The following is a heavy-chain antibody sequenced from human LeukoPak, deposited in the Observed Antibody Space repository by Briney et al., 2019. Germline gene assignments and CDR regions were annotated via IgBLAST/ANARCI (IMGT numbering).Heavy chain of an antibody. CDR2: INPNSGGT. J-gene: IGHJ6*04. CDR3: ARDLDTTVTMKGMDV. CDR1: GYTFTGYY. D-gene: IGHD4-17*01. V-gene: IGHV1-2*02. Sequence: RASVKVSCKASGYTFTGYYIHWVRQAPGQGLEWMGWINPNSGGTNYAQKFQGRVTMTRDTSISTAYMELSSLRSDDTAVYYCARDLDTTVTMKGMDVWGKGTTVTVSS.